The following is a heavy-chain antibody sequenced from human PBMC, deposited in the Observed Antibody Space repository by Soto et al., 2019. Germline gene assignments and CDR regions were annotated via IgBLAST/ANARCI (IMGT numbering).Heavy chain of an antibody. D-gene: IGHD2-21*02. CDR2: IYYSGST. V-gene: IGHV4-59*01. CDR3: ARAAVTAYYFDY. J-gene: IGHJ4*02. CDR1: GGSISSYY. Sequence: NPSETLSLTCTVSGGSISSYYWSWIRQPPGKGLEWTGYIYYSGSTNYNPSLKSRVTISVDTSKNQFSLKLSSVTAADTAVYYCARAAVTAYYFDYWGQGTLVTVSS.